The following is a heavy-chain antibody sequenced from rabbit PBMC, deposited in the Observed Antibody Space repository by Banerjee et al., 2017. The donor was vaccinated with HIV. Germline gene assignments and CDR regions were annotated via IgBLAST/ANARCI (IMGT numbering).Heavy chain of an antibody. CDR1: GFTLSSYY. CDR3: ARDLTDVIGWNFGW. D-gene: IGHD1-1*01. Sequence: QLKESGGGLVQPGGSLKLSCKASGFTLSSYYMNWVRQAPGKGLEWIGYIDPVFGITYYANWVNGRFSISRENAQNTVFLQMTSLTAADTDTYFCARDLTDVIGWNFGWWGPGTLVTVS. V-gene: IGHV1S7*01. CDR2: IDPVFGIT. J-gene: IGHJ4*01.